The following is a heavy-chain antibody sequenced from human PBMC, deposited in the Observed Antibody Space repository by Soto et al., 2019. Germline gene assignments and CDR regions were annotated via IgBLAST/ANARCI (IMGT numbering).Heavy chain of an antibody. J-gene: IGHJ6*02. CDR2: IGASGGST. Sequence: EVQLLESGGDLEQPGGSLRLSCAAAGFTFTSYAMNWVRQAPGRGLEWVSGIGASGGSTYYADSVKGRFNISRDNSKKTLYLQMNSLRAEDTAVYYCAKDAWGDYYYYGMDVWGQGTTVTVSS. D-gene: IGHD7-27*01. CDR3: AKDAWGDYYYYGMDV. CDR1: GFTFTSYA. V-gene: IGHV3-23*01.